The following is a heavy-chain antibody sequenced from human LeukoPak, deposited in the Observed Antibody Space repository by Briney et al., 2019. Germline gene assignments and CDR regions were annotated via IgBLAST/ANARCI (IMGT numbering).Heavy chain of an antibody. CDR3: ARYIVSYPHDAFDI. D-gene: IGHD1-26*01. CDR2: IYYSGST. CDR1: GGSISSYY. J-gene: IGHJ3*02. Sequence: PSETLSLTCTVSGGSISSYYWSWIRQPPGKGLEWIGYIYYSGSTSYNPSLKSRVTISVDTSKKQFSLKLSSVTAADTAFYYCARYIVSYPHDAFDIWGQGTMVTASS. V-gene: IGHV4-59*01.